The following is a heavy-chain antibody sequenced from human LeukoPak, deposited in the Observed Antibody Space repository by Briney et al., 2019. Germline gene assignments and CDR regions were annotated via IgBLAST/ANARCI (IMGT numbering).Heavy chain of an antibody. CDR2: ISNDGSTK. Sequence: GSLRLSCAASGFTFSSSAMHWVRQAPGKGLEWVAVISNDGSTKYYADSVKGRFIISRDNSKNTLYLQMNSLRAEDTAVYYCARIRISSGYYEPFDYWGQGTLVTVSS. CDR1: GFTFSSSA. V-gene: IGHV3-30-3*01. D-gene: IGHD6-19*01. CDR3: ARIRISSGYYEPFDY. J-gene: IGHJ4*02.